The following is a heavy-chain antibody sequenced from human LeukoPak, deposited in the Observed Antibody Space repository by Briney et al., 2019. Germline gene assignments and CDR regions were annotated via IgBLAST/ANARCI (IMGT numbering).Heavy chain of an antibody. V-gene: IGHV3-13*01. CDR2: IGVTGDT. J-gene: IGHJ2*01. CDR1: GFTFSKDD. Sequence: GGSLRLSCAASGFTFSKDDFHWVRQAPGKGLEWVAAIGVTGDTYYVDSVKGRFTISREDAANSSYLQMRSLGAGDTALYCTKEFCGSRAACAGGSYYDFWGRGALVTVSS. CDR3: TKEFCGSRAACAGGSYYDF. D-gene: IGHD2-15*01.